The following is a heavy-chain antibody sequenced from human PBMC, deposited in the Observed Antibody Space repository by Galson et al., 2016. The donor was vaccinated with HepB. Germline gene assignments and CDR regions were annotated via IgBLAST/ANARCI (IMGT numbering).Heavy chain of an antibody. V-gene: IGHV2-5*02. CDR1: GFSVSTSGVG. Sequence: PALVKPTQTLTLTCTFSGFSVSTSGVGVGWIRQSPGKALEWLALIYWDDNKRYSPSLKTRLSITKDTSKNQVVLTMTNMGPVDTATYYCAHSRVGATGDYYYGLDVWGQGTTVTVSS. J-gene: IGHJ6*02. CDR3: AHSRVGATGDYYYGLDV. CDR2: IYWDDNK. D-gene: IGHD1-26*01.